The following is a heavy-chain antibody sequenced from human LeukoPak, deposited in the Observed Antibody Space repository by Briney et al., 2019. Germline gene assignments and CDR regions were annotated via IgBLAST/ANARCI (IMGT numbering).Heavy chain of an antibody. D-gene: IGHD4-17*01. CDR2: IYHSGST. Sequence: SETLSLTCVVSGGSISSSNWWSWVRQPPEKGLEWIEEIYHSGSTNYNPSLKSRVTISVDKSKNQFSLKLSSVTAADTAVYYCARDRDGDYLFDYWGQGTLVTVSS. CDR3: ARDRDGDYLFDY. V-gene: IGHV4-4*02. CDR1: GGSISSSNW. J-gene: IGHJ4*02.